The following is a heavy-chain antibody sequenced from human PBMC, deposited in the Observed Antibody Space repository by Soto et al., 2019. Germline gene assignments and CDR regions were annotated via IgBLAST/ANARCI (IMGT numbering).Heavy chain of an antibody. CDR2: IDPTDSHT. V-gene: IGHV5-10-1*01. Sequence: VDSLKISCEASGFKLTNYWINWVRQMPGKGLEWIGRIDPTDSHTTYSPSFEVHVTISLDKSINTAYLHWGSLKASDTAVFCCARQSGVPAALGYWGEPTLVTV. D-gene: IGHD2-2*01. J-gene: IGHJ4*02. CDR3: ARQSGVPAALGY. CDR1: GFKLTNYW.